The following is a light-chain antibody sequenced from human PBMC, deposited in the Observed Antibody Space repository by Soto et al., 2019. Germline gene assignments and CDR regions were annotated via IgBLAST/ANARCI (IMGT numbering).Light chain of an antibody. CDR3: QQSYSIPWT. J-gene: IGKJ1*01. Sequence: DIQMTQSPSSLSASVGDRVTIACRASQSINTFLNWYEVKPGKAPKLLIYAASSLQSGVPSRFSGSGSGTDFTLTISSLQPGDFATYYCQQSYSIPWTFGQGTKVEIK. V-gene: IGKV1-39*01. CDR2: AAS. CDR1: QSINTF.